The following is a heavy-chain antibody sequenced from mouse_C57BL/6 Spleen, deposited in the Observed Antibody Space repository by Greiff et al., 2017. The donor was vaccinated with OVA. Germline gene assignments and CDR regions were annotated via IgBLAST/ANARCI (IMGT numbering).Heavy chain of an antibody. CDR3: TRRLYYGYDGDYAMDY. D-gene: IGHD2-2*01. Sequence: EVKLMESGGGLVQPGGSMKLSCAASGFTFSDAWMDWVRQSPEKGLEWVAEIRNKANNHATYYAESVKGRFTISRDDSKSSVYLQMNSLRAEDTGIYYCTRRLYYGYDGDYAMDYWGQGTSVTVSS. J-gene: IGHJ4*01. V-gene: IGHV6-6*01. CDR1: GFTFSDAW. CDR2: IRNKANNHAT.